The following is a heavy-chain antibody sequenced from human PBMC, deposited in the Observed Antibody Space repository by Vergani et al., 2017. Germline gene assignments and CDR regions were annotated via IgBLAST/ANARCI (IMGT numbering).Heavy chain of an antibody. V-gene: IGHV3-48*03. Sequence: EVQLVESGGGLVQPGGSLRLSCAASGFTFSSYEMNWVRQAPGKGLEWVSYISSSGSTIYYADSVKGRFTISRDNAKNSLYLQMNSLRAEDTAVYYCAKPQQHHPEYYFDYWGQGTLVTVSS. D-gene: IGHD6-13*01. CDR3: AKPQQHHPEYYFDY. CDR1: GFTFSSYE. J-gene: IGHJ4*02. CDR2: ISSSGSTI.